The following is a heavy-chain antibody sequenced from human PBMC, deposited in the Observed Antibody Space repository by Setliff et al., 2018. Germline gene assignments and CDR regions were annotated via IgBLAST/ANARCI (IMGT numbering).Heavy chain of an antibody. CDR1: GYTFVGYY. Sequence: ASVKVSCKASGYTFVGYYLHWVRQAPGQGLEWMGWINPKTGGTNYAQKSQGRVTMTRDASINTAFMHLSSLKSDDMAVYYCAREPYDYIWGSYRSPYFDHWGQGALVTV. D-gene: IGHD3-16*02. V-gene: IGHV1-2*02. CDR2: INPKTGGT. CDR3: AREPYDYIWGSYRSPYFDH. J-gene: IGHJ4*02.